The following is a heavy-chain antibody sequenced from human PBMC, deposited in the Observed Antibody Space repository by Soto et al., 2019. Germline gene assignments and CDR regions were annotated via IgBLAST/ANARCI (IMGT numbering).Heavy chain of an antibody. J-gene: IGHJ4*02. CDR2: IKSKTDGGTT. CDR3: TTEIPVTVRIDY. Sequence: GGSLRLSCAASGFTFSNAWMSWVRQAPGKGLEWIGRIKSKTDGGTTDYAAPVKGRFSISRDDSKNTLYLQMNDLKTEDTAMYYCTTEIPVTVRIDYWGQGALVTVSS. D-gene: IGHD4-4*01. V-gene: IGHV3-15*01. CDR1: GFTFSNAW.